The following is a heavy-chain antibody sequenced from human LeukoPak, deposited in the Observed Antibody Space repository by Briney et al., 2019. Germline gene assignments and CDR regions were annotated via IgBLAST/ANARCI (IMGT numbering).Heavy chain of an antibody. D-gene: IGHD3-16*01. CDR2: IHSSGST. Sequence: PSETLSLTCSVSDGYISNYYLSWIRQPAGKRLEWIGRIHSSGSTGYNPSLKSRVTMSIDTSQSQFSLKLSSVTAADTAVYYCARDWGRGFRGGEDAFEMWGQGTLVTVSS. V-gene: IGHV4-4*07. CDR1: DGYISNYY. J-gene: IGHJ3*02. CDR3: ARDWGRGFRGGEDAFEM.